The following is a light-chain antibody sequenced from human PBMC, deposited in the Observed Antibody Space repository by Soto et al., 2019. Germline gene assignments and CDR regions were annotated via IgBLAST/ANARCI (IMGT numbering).Light chain of an antibody. CDR2: AAS. J-gene: IGKJ2*01. Sequence: EIVLTQSPATLSLSPGERATLSCRASQSVDNYLAWYQQKPGQAPRLLIYAASKRATGIPGRFSGSGSGTDFTLTISSLEPEDFAVYDCQHRREWPRAFGQGTKLDIK. CDR3: QHRREWPRA. V-gene: IGKV3-11*01. CDR1: QSVDNY.